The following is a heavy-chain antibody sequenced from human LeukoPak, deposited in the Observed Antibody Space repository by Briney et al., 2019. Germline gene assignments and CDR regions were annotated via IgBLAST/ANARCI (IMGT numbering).Heavy chain of an antibody. V-gene: IGHV4-59*08. CDR1: GGFINSYY. D-gene: IGHD3-10*01. CDR2: ISYSGST. J-gene: IGHJ3*01. Sequence: SETLSLTCTVSGGFINSYYWSWIRQPPGKGLEWIGYISYSGSTNYNPSLESRVTISLDTSKNQFSLKLSSVTAADTAVYYCARLVAIGSFDAFDLWAQGTIVTVSS. CDR3: ARLVAIGSFDAFDL.